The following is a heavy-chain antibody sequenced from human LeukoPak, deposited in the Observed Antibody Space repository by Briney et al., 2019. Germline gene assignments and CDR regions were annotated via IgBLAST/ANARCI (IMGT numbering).Heavy chain of an antibody. Sequence: PGGSLRLSCAASGFTFSSYWMSWVRQDPGKRLEGVANIKLDGSERHYVDSVKGRFTISRDNGKNTLYLQMNSLRAEDTAVYYCARDVLMGVTGYWGQGTLVTVSS. D-gene: IGHD1-20*01. J-gene: IGHJ4*02. V-gene: IGHV3-7*01. CDR2: IKLDGSER. CDR1: GFTFSSYW. CDR3: ARDVLMGVTGY.